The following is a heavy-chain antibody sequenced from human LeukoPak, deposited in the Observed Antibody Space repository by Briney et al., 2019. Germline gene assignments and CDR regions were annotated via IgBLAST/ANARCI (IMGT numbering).Heavy chain of an antibody. CDR1: GFTVSSDY. CDR3: AREDSSGYYLDY. Sequence: GGSLRLSCAASGFTVSSDYMSWVRQAPGKGLEWVSVIYSGGSTYYADSVKGRFTISRDNSKNTLYLQMNSLRAEDTAVYYCAREDSSGYYLDYWGQGTLVTVSS. V-gene: IGHV3-53*01. CDR2: IYSGGST. J-gene: IGHJ4*02. D-gene: IGHD3-22*01.